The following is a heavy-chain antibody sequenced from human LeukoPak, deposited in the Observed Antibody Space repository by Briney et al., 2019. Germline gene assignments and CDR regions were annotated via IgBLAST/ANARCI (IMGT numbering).Heavy chain of an antibody. Sequence: GGSLRLSCAASGFTFSSYGIHWVRQAPGKGLEWVAVISYDGSNKYYADSVKGRFTISRDNSKNTLYLQMNSLRAEDTAVYYCAKDLSYYGSGNWFDPWGQGTLVTVSS. CDR1: GFTFSSYG. J-gene: IGHJ5*02. CDR3: AKDLSYYGSGNWFDP. D-gene: IGHD3-10*01. V-gene: IGHV3-30*18. CDR2: ISYDGSNK.